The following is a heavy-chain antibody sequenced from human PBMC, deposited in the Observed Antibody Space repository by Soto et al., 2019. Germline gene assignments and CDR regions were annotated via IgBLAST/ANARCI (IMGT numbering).Heavy chain of an antibody. V-gene: IGHV1-3*04. J-gene: IGHJ4*02. CDR1: GYTFTSYG. Sequence: QVDLVQSGAEVKEPGASVRISCEASGYTFTSYGIHWVRQAPGQRLGWMGWINTGSSNTRYSPEFQARVTITRDTSASTAYMELNSLRSEVTAVYYCARAMPTAGYIYFYQWGQGTRVTVSS. CDR3: ARAMPTAGYIYFYQ. D-gene: IGHD3-9*01. CDR2: INTGSSNT.